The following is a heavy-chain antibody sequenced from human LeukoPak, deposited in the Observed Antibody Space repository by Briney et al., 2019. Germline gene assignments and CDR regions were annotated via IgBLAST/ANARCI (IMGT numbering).Heavy chain of an antibody. CDR1: GLTFSNHG. J-gene: IGHJ4*02. CDR2: IRYDGINK. CDR3: AKDIGTMRWLRPDPSVDY. V-gene: IGHV3-30*02. D-gene: IGHD5-12*01. Sequence: PGGSLRLSCAASGLTFSNHGMHWVRQAPGKGLEWVSFIRYDGINKYYPDSVKGRFTISRDNSKNTLYLHMNGLRAEDTAVYYCAKDIGTMRWLRPDPSVDYWGQGTLVTVSS.